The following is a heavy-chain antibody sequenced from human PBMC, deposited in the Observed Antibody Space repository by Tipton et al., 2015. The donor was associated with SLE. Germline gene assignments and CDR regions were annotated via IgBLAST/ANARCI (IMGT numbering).Heavy chain of an antibody. J-gene: IGHJ5*02. Sequence: SLRLSCAASGFSFNTYAMSWVRQAPGKGLDWVSAITGSGGRTYYVDSVKGRFTISRDNAKNSLYLQMNSLRVEDTAVYFCAGDDYASGITWGQGTLVTVSS. CDR1: GFSFNTYA. CDR2: ITGSGGRT. V-gene: IGHV3-23*01. D-gene: IGHD3-10*01. CDR3: AGDDYASGIT.